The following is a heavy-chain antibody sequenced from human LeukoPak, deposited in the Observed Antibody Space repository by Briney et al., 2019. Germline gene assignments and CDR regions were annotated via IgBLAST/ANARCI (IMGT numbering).Heavy chain of an antibody. V-gene: IGHV3-30*02. Sequence: PGGSLRLSCAASGFTFSSYGMHWVRQAPGKGLEWVAFIRYDGSNKYYADSVKGRFTISRDNSKNTLYLQMNSLRAEDTAVYYCARDVKIAAAGTVDYWGQGTLVTVSS. D-gene: IGHD6-13*01. CDR1: GFTFSSYG. CDR2: IRYDGSNK. J-gene: IGHJ4*02. CDR3: ARDVKIAAAGTVDY.